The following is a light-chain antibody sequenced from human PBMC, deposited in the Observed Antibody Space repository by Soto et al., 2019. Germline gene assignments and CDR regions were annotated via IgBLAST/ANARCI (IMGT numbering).Light chain of an antibody. J-gene: IGLJ2*01. CDR1: SSDVGGYNH. CDR2: DVT. V-gene: IGLV2-14*03. CDR3: SSYTISNTLVV. Sequence: QSALTQPASVSGSPGQSITISCTGTSSDVGGYNHVSWYQQPPGKAPKLMIYDVTNRPSGVSNRFSGSKSGNTASLTISGIQAADEADYYCSSYTISNTLVVFGGGTKLTVL.